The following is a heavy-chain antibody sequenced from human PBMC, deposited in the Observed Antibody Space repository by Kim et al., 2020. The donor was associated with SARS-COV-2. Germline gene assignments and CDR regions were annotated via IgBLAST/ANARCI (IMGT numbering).Heavy chain of an antibody. CDR3: AREKVVPAATDHGMDV. D-gene: IGHD2-2*01. CDR2: IYYSGST. J-gene: IGHJ6*02. V-gene: IGHV4-59*01. CDR1: GGSISSYY. Sequence: SETLSLTCTVSGGSISSYYWSWIRQPPGKGLEWIGYIYYSGSTNYNPSLKSRVTISVDTSKNQFSLKLSSVTAADTAVYYCAREKVVPAATDHGMDVWGQGTTVTVSS.